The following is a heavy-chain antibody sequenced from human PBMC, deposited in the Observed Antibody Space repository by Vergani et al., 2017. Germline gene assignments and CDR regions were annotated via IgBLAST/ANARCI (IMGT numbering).Heavy chain of an antibody. V-gene: IGHV1-69*09. CDR3: ARDHTGELQGY. D-gene: IGHD1-26*01. CDR2: IIPILGIA. J-gene: IGHJ4*02. Sequence: QVQLVQSGAEVKKPGASVKVSCKASGYTFTGYYMHWVRQAPGQGLEWMGRIIPILGIANYAQKFQGRVTITADKSTSTAYMELSSLRSEDTAVYYCARDHTGELQGYWGQGTLVTVSS. CDR1: GYTFTGYY.